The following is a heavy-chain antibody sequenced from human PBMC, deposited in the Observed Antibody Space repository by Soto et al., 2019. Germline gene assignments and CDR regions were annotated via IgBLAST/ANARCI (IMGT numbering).Heavy chain of an antibody. D-gene: IGHD3-22*01. CDR2: RYYSGNT. V-gene: IGHV4-30-4*01. CDR3: ARGGYDTSGQTFIGWGPDC. J-gene: IGHJ4*02. CDR1: GVSITSGSYY. Sequence: HVQLQESGPGPVTPSQTLSLSCTVSGVSITSGSYYWTWVRQSPGKGLEWIGYRYYSGNTYYNPSLNIRATISVDTSKNQFFLKLTSVTAADTAVYYCARGGYDTSGQTFIGWGPDCWGQGTLVTVSS.